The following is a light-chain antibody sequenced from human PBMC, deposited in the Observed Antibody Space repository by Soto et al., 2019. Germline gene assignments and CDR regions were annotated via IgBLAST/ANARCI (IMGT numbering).Light chain of an antibody. Sequence: QSALTQPASVSGSPGQSITISCTGTSSDVGAYNYVSWYQQRPGKAPQLMIYGNNNRPSGVPDRFSGSKSGTSASLAITGLQAEDEADYYCQSYDSSLSGLWVFGGGTKLTVL. CDR3: QSYDSSLSGLWV. V-gene: IGLV2-14*01. CDR1: SSDVGAYNY. J-gene: IGLJ3*02. CDR2: GNN.